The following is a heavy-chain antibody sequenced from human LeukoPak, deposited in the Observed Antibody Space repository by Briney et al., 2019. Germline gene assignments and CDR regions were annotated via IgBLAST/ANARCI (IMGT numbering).Heavy chain of an antibody. CDR2: IYSGGST. J-gene: IGHJ6*03. CDR1: GFTVSSNY. D-gene: IGHD5-18*01. Sequence: GGSLRLSCAASGFTVSSNYMSWVRQAPGKGLEWVSVIYSGGSTYYADSVKGRFTISRDNSKNTLYLQMNSLRGEGTAVYYCARVTAMVLKYYYYMDVWGKGTTVTVSS. V-gene: IGHV3-66*02. CDR3: ARVTAMVLKYYYYMDV.